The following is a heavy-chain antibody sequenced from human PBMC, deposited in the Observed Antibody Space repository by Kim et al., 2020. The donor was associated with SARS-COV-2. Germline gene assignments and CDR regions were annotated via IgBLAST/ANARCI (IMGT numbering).Heavy chain of an antibody. V-gene: IGHV7-4-1*02. D-gene: IGHD3-9*01. J-gene: IGHJ6*02. CDR2: INTNTGNP. Sequence: ASVKVSCKASGYTFTSYAMNWVRQAPGQGLEWMGWINTNTGNPTYAQGFTGRFVFSLDTSVSTAYLQISSLKAEDTAVYYCAREEYGYDILTGYYPYYYYGMDVWRQGTTVTVSS. CDR3: AREEYGYDILTGYYPYYYYGMDV. CDR1: GYTFTSYA.